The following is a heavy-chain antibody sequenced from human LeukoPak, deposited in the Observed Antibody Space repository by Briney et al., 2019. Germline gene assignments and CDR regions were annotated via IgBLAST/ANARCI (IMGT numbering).Heavy chain of an antibody. V-gene: IGHV4-4*07. Sequence: SETLSLTCTVSGGSISIYYWNWIRQPAGKGLEWIGRIYTSGSTKYNPSLKSRVTMSVDTSKNQFSLELSSVTAADTAVYYCARGGRSSGWYSWFDPWGQGTLVTVSS. CDR3: ARGGRSSGWYSWFDP. CDR2: IYTSGST. CDR1: GGSISIYY. D-gene: IGHD6-19*01. J-gene: IGHJ5*02.